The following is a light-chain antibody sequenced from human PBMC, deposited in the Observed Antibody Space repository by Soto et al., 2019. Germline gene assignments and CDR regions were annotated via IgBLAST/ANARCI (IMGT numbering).Light chain of an antibody. CDR2: DAS. CDR3: LQRSAWPLT. V-gene: IGKV3-11*01. CDR1: QNIGTY. J-gene: IGKJ3*01. Sequence: EIVLTQSPATLSLSAGEIATLSFRASQNIGTYLDWYQQKPGQSPRLLIFDASSRATGTPARFSGSGSGTDFTLTISSLEPEDFALYHCLQRSAWPLTFGPGTKVDIK.